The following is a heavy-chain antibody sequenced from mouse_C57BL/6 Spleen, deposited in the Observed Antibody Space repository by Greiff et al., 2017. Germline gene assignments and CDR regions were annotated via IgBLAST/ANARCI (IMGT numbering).Heavy chain of an antibody. V-gene: IGHV1-80*01. CDR1: GYAFSSYW. Sequence: QVQLKESGAELVKPGASVKISCKASGYAFSSYWMNWVKQRPGKGLEWIGQIYPGDGDTNYNGKFKGKATLTADKSSSTAYMQLSSLTSEDSAVYFCARYSHYGSSYWYFDVWGTGTTVTVSS. CDR2: IYPGDGDT. D-gene: IGHD1-1*01. CDR3: ARYSHYGSSYWYFDV. J-gene: IGHJ1*03.